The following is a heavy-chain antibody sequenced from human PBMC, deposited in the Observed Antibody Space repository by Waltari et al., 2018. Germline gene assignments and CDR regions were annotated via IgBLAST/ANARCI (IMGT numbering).Heavy chain of an antibody. CDR3: ARGFSSDIVVVKDNWFDP. J-gene: IGHJ5*02. D-gene: IGHD2-21*01. V-gene: IGHV4-34*01. Sequence: QVQLQQWGAGLLKPSETLSLTCAVYGGSFSGYYWSGFRQPPGRGLEWIGEINHSGSTNYNPSLKSRVTISVDTSKNQFSLKLSSVTAADTAVYYCARGFSSDIVVVKDNWFDPWGQGTLVTVSS. CDR1: GGSFSGYY. CDR2: INHSGST.